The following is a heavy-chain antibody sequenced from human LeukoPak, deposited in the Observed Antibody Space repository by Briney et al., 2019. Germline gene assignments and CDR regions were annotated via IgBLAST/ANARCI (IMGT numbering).Heavy chain of an antibody. CDR2: ISSSGSTI. CDR1: GFTFSSYE. V-gene: IGHV3-48*03. CDR3: ARDWFPAIDY. J-gene: IGHJ4*02. D-gene: IGHD3-10*01. Sequence: PGGSLRLSCAASGFTFSSYEMNWVRQAPGKGLEWVSYISSSGSTIYYADSVKGRFTISRDNAKNTLYLQMNSLRAEDTAVYYCARDWFPAIDYWGQGTLVTVSS.